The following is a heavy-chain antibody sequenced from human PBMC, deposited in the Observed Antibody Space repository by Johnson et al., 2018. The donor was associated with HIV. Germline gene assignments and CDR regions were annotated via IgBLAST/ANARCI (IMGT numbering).Heavy chain of an antibody. J-gene: IGHJ3*02. D-gene: IGHD1-26*01. CDR3: ARMTSGSYPNI. V-gene: IGHV3-11*04. Sequence: QVQLVESGGGVVQPGRSLRLSCAASNFTFKDYYMNWIRQAPGKGLEWISYISGSGFDTSYADSVKGRFTISRDNAKKSLYLQMSSLKAEGTAVYYCARMTSGSYPNIWGQGTMVTVSS. CDR1: NFTFKDYY. CDR2: ISGSGFDT.